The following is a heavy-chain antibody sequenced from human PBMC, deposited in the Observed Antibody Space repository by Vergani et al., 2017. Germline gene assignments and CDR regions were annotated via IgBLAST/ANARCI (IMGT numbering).Heavy chain of an antibody. CDR2: MNPNSGNT. CDR1: GYTFTSYD. V-gene: IGHV1-8*01. D-gene: IGHD3-3*01. J-gene: IGHJ6*03. CDR3: ARNLDYYDFWSGYYRDYYYYYMDV. Sequence: QVQLVQSGAEVKKPGSSVKVSCKASGYTFTSYDINWVRQATGQGLEWMGWMNPNSGNTGYAQKFQGRVTMTRNTSISTAYMELSSLRSEDTAVYYCARNLDYYDFWSGYYRDYYYYYMDVWGKGTTVTVSS.